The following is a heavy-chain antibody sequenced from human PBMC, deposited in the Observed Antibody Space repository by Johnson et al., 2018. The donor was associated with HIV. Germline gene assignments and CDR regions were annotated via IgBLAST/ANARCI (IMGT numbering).Heavy chain of an antibody. CDR2: ISGSGGST. CDR3: AKGSSSWPNDAFDI. V-gene: IGHV3-23*04. CDR1: GFTFSTYA. J-gene: IGHJ3*02. Sequence: VQVVESGGGVVQPGRSLRLSCAASGFTFSTYAMSWVRQAPGKWLEWVSAISGSGGSTYYADSVKGRFTISRDNSKNTLYLQMNSLRAEDTAVYYCAKGSSSWPNDAFDIWGQGTMVTVSS. D-gene: IGHD6-13*01.